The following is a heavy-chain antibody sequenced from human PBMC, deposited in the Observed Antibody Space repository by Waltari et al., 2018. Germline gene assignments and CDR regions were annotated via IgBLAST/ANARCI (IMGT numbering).Heavy chain of an antibody. V-gene: IGHV3-30*03. Sequence: QVQLVESGGGVVQPGRSLRLSCAASGFTFSSSGMHWVRQTPGRGREWGAVISSDGSRKSYADAVKGRFSISRDNSKNSLSLEMKSLRPEDTAVYYCASCTGGNCYYYGFDVWGQGTTVTVSS. D-gene: IGHD2-8*02. CDR2: ISSDGSRK. CDR3: ASCTGGNCYYYGFDV. CDR1: GFTFSSSG. J-gene: IGHJ6*02.